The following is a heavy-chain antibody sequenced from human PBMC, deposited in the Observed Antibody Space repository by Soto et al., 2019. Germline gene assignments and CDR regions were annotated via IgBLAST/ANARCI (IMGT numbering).Heavy chain of an antibody. Sequence: VQLVQSGAEVKKPGSSVKVSCKASGCTFSSYAISWVRQAPGQGLEWMGGIIPIFGTANYAQKFQGRFTITANDFTSTADMELSSLRSEDTAVYYCADIDRYSYAYECVHWGQGTLVTVSS. CDR1: GCTFSSYA. J-gene: IGHJ4*02. CDR2: IIPIFGTA. V-gene: IGHV1-69*01. CDR3: ADIDRYSYAYECVH. D-gene: IGHD5-18*01.